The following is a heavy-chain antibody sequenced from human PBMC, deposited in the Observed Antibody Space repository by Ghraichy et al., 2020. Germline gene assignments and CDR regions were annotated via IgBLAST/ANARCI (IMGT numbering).Heavy chain of an antibody. J-gene: IGHJ6*02. CDR2: ISSSSSYT. V-gene: IGHV3-11*06. Sequence: GGSLRLSCAASGFTFSDYYMSWIRQAPGKGLEWVSYISSSSSYTNYADSVKGRFTISRDNAKNSLYLQMNSLRAEDTAVYYCARVSRQQLVSYYYYGMDVWGQGTTVTVSS. CDR3: ARVSRQQLVSYYYYGMDV. CDR1: GFTFSDYY. D-gene: IGHD6-13*01.